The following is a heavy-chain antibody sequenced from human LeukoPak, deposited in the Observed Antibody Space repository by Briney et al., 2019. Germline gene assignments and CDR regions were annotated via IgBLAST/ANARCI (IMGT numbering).Heavy chain of an antibody. CDR3: ARDLAAAGTLIDY. V-gene: IGHV3-30-3*01. CDR2: ISYDGSNK. D-gene: IGHD6-13*01. Sequence: PGGSLRLSCAASGFTFSSYAIHWVRQAPGKGLDWVAVISYDGSNKYYADSVKGRFTISRDNSKNTLYLHMNSLSVEDTAVYYCARDLAAAGTLIDYWGQGTLVTVSS. CDR1: GFTFSSYA. J-gene: IGHJ4*02.